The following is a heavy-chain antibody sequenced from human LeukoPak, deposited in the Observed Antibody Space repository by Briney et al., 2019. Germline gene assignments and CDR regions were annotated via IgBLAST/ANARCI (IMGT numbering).Heavy chain of an antibody. Sequence: GGSLRLSCAASGFNFDDYAMHWVRQAPGKGLEWVSGISWNSGNIDYADSVKGRFTISRDNAKNSVYLHMSSLRPEDTALYYCAKEGRIQLWHGGYYYYGLDVWGQGTTVTVSS. V-gene: IGHV3-9*01. J-gene: IGHJ6*02. CDR2: ISWNSGNI. CDR1: GFNFDDYA. D-gene: IGHD5-18*01. CDR3: AKEGRIQLWHGGYYYYGLDV.